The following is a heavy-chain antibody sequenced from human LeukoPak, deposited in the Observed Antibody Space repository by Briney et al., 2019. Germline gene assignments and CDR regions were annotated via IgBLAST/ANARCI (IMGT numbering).Heavy chain of an antibody. D-gene: IGHD5-24*01. CDR3: ACGVRELLDY. J-gene: IGHJ4*02. V-gene: IGHV4-39*07. CDR1: GGSISSGSYY. CDR2: IYHSGST. Sequence: SETLSLTCTVSGGSISSGSYYWGWIRQPPGKGLEWIGSIYHSGSTYYNPSLKSRVTISVDTSKNQFSLKLSSVTAADTAVYYCACGVRELLDYWGQGTLVTVSS.